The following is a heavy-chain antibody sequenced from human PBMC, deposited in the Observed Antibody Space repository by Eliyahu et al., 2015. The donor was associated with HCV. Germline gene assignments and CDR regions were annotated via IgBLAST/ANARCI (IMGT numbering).Heavy chain of an antibody. J-gene: IGHJ4*02. CDR1: GGSISSGGYY. D-gene: IGHD3-22*01. V-gene: IGHV4-31*11. CDR2: IYYSGST. Sequence: QVQLQESGPGLVKPSQTLSLTCAVSGGSISSGGYYWSWIRQHPGKGLEWIGYIYYSGSTYYNPSLKSRVTISVDTSKNQFSLKLRSVTAADTAVYYCARARPVSSGHIDYWGQGTLVTVSS. CDR3: ARARPVSSGHIDY.